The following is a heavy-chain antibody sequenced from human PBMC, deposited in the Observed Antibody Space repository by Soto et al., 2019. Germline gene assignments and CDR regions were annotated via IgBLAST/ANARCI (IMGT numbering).Heavy chain of an antibody. J-gene: IGHJ6*02. CDR3: ARRVVPAAMMYYYYGMDV. Sequence: ASVKVSCKASGYTFTSYGISWVRQAPGQGLEWMGWISAYNGNTNYAQKLKGKVTMTTDTSTSTAYMELRSLRSEDTAVYYFARRVVPAAMMYYYYGMDVWGQGTTVTVSS. CDR1: GYTFTSYG. V-gene: IGHV1-18*01. CDR2: ISAYNGNT. D-gene: IGHD2-2*01.